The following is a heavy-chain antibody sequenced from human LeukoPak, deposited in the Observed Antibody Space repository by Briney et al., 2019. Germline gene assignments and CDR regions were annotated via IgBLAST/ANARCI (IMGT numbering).Heavy chain of an antibody. J-gene: IGHJ5*02. CDR1: GFTFSDYA. D-gene: IGHD2-15*01. CDR3: ARWTEGGP. Sequence: GGALRLSCAASGFTFSDYAMTWVRQAPGKGLEWVSAITNSRGTTYYADSVKGRFTISRDNSKNTLYLQVNTLRAEDTAIYYCARWTEGGPWGQGTLVTVSS. V-gene: IGHV3-23*01. CDR2: ITNSRGTT.